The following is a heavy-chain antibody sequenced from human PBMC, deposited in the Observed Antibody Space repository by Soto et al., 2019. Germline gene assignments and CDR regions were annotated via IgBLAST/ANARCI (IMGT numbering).Heavy chain of an antibody. Sequence: QVQLQESGPGLVKPSETLSLTCTVSGGSVSSGSYYWSWTRQPPGKGLEWNGYIYYSGSTNYNPPLKSRVTISVDTSKNQFSLKLSSVTAADTAVYYCARISVYSYGLPPYFDYWGQGTLVTVSS. CDR3: ARISVYSYGLPPYFDY. V-gene: IGHV4-61*01. CDR1: GGSVSSGSYY. J-gene: IGHJ4*02. D-gene: IGHD5-18*01. CDR2: IYYSGST.